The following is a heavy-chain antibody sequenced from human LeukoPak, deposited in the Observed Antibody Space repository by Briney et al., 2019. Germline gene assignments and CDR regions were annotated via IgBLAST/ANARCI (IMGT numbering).Heavy chain of an antibody. D-gene: IGHD6-19*01. J-gene: IGHJ4*02. Sequence: GGSLRLSRVTSGFIFSSSDMHWVRQAPGKGLEWVAFIRNDGSDKYYVDSVEGRFTISRDNSKNTVYLHMNSPRADDTAVYYCVKDRKQWLVYFDDWGQGTLVTVSS. CDR1: GFIFSSSD. CDR2: IRNDGSDK. V-gene: IGHV3-30*02. CDR3: VKDRKQWLVYFDD.